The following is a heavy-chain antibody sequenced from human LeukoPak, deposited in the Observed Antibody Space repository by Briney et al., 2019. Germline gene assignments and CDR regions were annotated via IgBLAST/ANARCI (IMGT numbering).Heavy chain of an antibody. D-gene: IGHD3-3*02. Sequence: KPSETLSLTCTVSGGSISSYYWSWIRQPPGKGLEWIGYTYTSGSTNYNPSLKSRVTISVDTSKNQFSLKLSSVTAADTAVYYCARNSFSSWFDPWGQGTLVTVSS. CDR1: GGSISSYY. CDR2: TYTSGST. CDR3: ARNSFSSWFDP. J-gene: IGHJ5*02. V-gene: IGHV4-4*09.